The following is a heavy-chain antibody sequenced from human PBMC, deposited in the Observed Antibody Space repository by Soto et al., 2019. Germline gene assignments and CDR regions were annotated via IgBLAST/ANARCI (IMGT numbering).Heavy chain of an antibody. Sequence: GGSLRLSCAASGFIFNTYSMNWVCQAPGKGLEWVSYISGSSQTIFYADSVRGRFTISRDNANNSTYLQMVSLRDEDTAVYYCARTLSWRRGPFDSWGQGTLVTVS. J-gene: IGHJ4*02. CDR2: ISGSSQTI. CDR1: GFIFNTYS. V-gene: IGHV3-48*02. CDR3: ARTLSWRRGPFDS. D-gene: IGHD2-15*01.